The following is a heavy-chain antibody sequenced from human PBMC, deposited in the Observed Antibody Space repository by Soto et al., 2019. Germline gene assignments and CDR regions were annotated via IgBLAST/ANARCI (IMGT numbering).Heavy chain of an antibody. CDR1: GGSISSGGYY. D-gene: IGHD6-13*01. J-gene: IGHJ4*02. V-gene: IGHV4-31*03. Sequence: QVQLQESGPGLVKTSQTLSLTCTVSGGSISSGGYYWSWIRQHPGKGLEWIGYIYYSGSTFYNQPLTSRVTISVDTSKNQFSLKLRSVTAADTAVYYCASSFGVAAAGPFDYWGQGTLVTVSS. CDR3: ASSFGVAAAGPFDY. CDR2: IYYSGST.